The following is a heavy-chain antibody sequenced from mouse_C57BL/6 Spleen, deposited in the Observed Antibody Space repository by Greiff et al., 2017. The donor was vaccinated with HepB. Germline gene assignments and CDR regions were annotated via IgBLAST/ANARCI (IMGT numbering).Heavy chain of an antibody. J-gene: IGHJ3*01. CDR3: AREEGYYGNYLFAY. Sequence: EVQLQQSGPELVKPGASVKISCKASGYTFTDYYMNWVKQSHGKSLEWIGDINPNNGGISYNQKFKGKATLTVDKSSSKAYMELRSLSSEDSAVYYCAREEGYYGNYLFAYWGQGTLVTVSA. CDR1: GYTFTDYY. V-gene: IGHV1-26*01. CDR2: INPNNGGI. D-gene: IGHD2-1*01.